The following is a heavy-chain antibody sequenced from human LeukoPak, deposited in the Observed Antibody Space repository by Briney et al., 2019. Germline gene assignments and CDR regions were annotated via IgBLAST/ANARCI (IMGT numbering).Heavy chain of an antibody. D-gene: IGHD1-26*01. CDR2: ISGSGDST. Sequence: GGSLTLTCAASGFTFSSYAMSWVRQAPGKGLEWISGISGSGDSTYYADSVKGRFTISRDNSKNTLSLQMNSLKAEDTAVYYCAKDLGRGEWGFDYWGQGPLVTVSS. J-gene: IGHJ4*02. V-gene: IGHV3-23*01. CDR3: AKDLGRGEWGFDY. CDR1: GFTFSSYA.